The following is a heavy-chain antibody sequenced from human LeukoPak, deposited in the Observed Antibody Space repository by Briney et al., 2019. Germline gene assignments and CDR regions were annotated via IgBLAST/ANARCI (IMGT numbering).Heavy chain of an antibody. D-gene: IGHD5-24*01. CDR3: ARSRDGYNQNTPLYY. V-gene: IGHV4-61*02. CDR1: GGSISSGSYY. J-gene: IGHJ4*02. CDR2: IYTSGST. Sequence: SQTLSLTCTVSGGSISSGSYYWSWIRQPAGKGLEWIGRIYTSGSTNYNPSLKSRVTISVDTSKNQFSLKMSSVTAADTAVYYCARSRDGYNQNTPLYYWGQGTLVTVSS.